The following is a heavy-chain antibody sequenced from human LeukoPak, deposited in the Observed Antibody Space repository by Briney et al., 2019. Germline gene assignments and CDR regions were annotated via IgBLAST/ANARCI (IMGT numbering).Heavy chain of an antibody. CDR3: ARYQWLETYYFDY. Sequence: SQTLSLTCAVSGGSISSGGYSWSWIRQPPGKGLEWIGYIYYSGSTYYNPSLKSRFTISVDTSKNQFSLKLSSVTAADTAVYYCARYQWLETYYFDYWGQGTLVTVSS. D-gene: IGHD6-19*01. CDR2: IYYSGST. CDR1: GGSISSGGYS. V-gene: IGHV4-30-4*07. J-gene: IGHJ4*02.